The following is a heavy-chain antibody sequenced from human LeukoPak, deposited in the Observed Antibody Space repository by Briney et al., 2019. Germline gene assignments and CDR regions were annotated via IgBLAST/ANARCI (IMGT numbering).Heavy chain of an antibody. CDR3: ARESSSGYYYFDY. Sequence: SETLSLTCAVYGGSFSGYYWSWIRQPPGKGLEWIGEINRSGSTNYNPSLKSRVTISVDTSKNQFSLKLSSVTAADTAVCYCARESSSGYYYFDYWGQGTLVTVSS. D-gene: IGHD3-22*01. V-gene: IGHV4-34*01. J-gene: IGHJ4*02. CDR1: GGSFSGYY. CDR2: INRSGST.